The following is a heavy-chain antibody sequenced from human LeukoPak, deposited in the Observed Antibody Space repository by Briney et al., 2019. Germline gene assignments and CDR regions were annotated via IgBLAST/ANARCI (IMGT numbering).Heavy chain of an antibody. Sequence: GGSLRLSCAASGFTFSSYAMSWVRQTPGKGLEWVSGIDPSGGGTYYADSVKGRFTISGDNSKNTPYLQMNSLRAEDTAAYYCAKISPLDYGGKPWALDIWGQGTMVTVSS. V-gene: IGHV3-23*01. CDR2: IDPSGGGT. D-gene: IGHD4-23*01. CDR1: GFTFSSYA. CDR3: AKISPLDYGGKPWALDI. J-gene: IGHJ3*02.